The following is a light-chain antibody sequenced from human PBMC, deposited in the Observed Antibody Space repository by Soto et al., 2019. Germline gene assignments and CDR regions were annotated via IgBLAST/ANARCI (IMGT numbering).Light chain of an antibody. CDR3: SSHTSGTTRG. J-gene: IGLJ1*01. V-gene: IGLV2-14*01. Sequence: QSVLTQPASVSGSPGQSIAISCTGTSGDVGGYDYVSWYQQHPDKAPKLMIYGVTKRPSWVSNRFSGSKSGNTASLTISGLQPEDEADYYCSSHTSGTTRGFGSGTMVTDL. CDR1: SGDVGGYDY. CDR2: GVT.